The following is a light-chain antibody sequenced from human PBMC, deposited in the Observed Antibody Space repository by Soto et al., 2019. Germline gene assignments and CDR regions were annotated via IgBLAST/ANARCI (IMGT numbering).Light chain of an antibody. CDR2: GAS. V-gene: IGKV3-20*01. Sequence: EIVLTQSPGTLSLSPGERATLSCRASQSVSSSYLAWYQQKPGQAPRLLIYGASSRATGIPDRFSGSGSGEDFPLTISRLEPEDFAMYYCQQYGSSPFTFGPGTKVDIK. J-gene: IGKJ3*01. CDR1: QSVSSSY. CDR3: QQYGSSPFT.